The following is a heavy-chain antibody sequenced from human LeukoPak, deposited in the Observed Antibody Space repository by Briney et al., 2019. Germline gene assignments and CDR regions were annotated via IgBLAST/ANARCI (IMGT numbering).Heavy chain of an antibody. Sequence: GGSLRLSCAASGFTFSNAWMSWVRQAPGKGLEWVAFIRYDGSNKYYADSVKGRFTISRDNSKNTLYLQMNSLRAEDTAVYYCAKDRVGFYYDSSGYYYTGFDYWGQGTLVTVSS. J-gene: IGHJ4*02. V-gene: IGHV3-30*02. CDR2: IRYDGSNK. CDR3: AKDRVGFYYDSSGYYYTGFDY. CDR1: GFTFSNAW. D-gene: IGHD3-22*01.